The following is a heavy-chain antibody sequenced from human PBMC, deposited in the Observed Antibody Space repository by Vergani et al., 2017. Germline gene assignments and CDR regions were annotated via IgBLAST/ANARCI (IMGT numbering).Heavy chain of an antibody. Sequence: QVQLVQSGAEVKKPGASVKVSCKASGYTFTSYGISWVRQDPGQGLEWMGWISSYNGNTNYAQKLQGRFTMTTDTSTSTAYMELRSLRSDDTAVYYCASGYCSSTSCYPLDYWGQGTLVTVSS. CDR1: GYTFTSYG. J-gene: IGHJ4*02. CDR2: ISSYNGNT. D-gene: IGHD2-2*01. CDR3: ASGYCSSTSCYPLDY. V-gene: IGHV1-18*01.